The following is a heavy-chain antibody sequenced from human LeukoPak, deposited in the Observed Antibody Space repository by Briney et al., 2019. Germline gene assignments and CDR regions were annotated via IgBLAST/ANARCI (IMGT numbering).Heavy chain of an antibody. CDR3: AREMGHDLTEFDS. Sequence: SETLSLTCSVSGASISSISYFWGWIRQPPGKGLEWIGTIYYTGLTYYNPSLKSRVSIDTAKNQFFLKLRSVTAADTAFYYCAREMGHDLTEFDSWGQGSLVTVSS. V-gene: IGHV4-39*07. CDR1: GASISSISYF. CDR2: IYYTGLT. D-gene: IGHD1-1*01. J-gene: IGHJ4*02.